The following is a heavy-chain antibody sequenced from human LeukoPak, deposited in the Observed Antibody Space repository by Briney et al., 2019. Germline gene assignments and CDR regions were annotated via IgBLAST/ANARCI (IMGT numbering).Heavy chain of an antibody. V-gene: IGHV3-66*01. CDR1: GFTVSSNY. Sequence: PGGSLRLSCAASGFTVSSNYMSWVRQAPGKGLEWVSVIYSGGSTYYADSVKGRFTISRDNSKNTLYLQMNSLRAEDTAVYYCGRGITKYYFDYWGQGTLVTVSS. CDR2: IYSGGST. J-gene: IGHJ4*02. CDR3: GRGITKYYFDY. D-gene: IGHD3-10*01.